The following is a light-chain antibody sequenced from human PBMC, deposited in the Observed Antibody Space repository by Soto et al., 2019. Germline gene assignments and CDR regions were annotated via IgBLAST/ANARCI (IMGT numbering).Light chain of an antibody. V-gene: IGKV1-27*01. CDR2: AAS. CDR3: QKYSSVPV. J-gene: IGKJ3*01. Sequence: DIQMTQSPTSLSASVGDRVTITCRASQGIRNFLAWYQQKPGKPPKLLIYAASTLQSGVPSRFSGSGSGTDFTLTINSLQPEDVATYSCQKYSSVPVFGPGTKVEI. CDR1: QGIRNF.